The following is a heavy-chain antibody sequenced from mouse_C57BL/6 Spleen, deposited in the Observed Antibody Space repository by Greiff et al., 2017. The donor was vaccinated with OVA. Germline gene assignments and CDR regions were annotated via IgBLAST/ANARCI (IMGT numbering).Heavy chain of an antibody. CDR1: GYAFSSSW. Sequence: QVQLQQSGPEPVKPGASVKISCKASGYAFSSSWMNWVKQRPGKGLEWIGRIYPGDGDTNYNGKFKGKATLTADKSSSTAYRQLSSLTSEDSAVYFCARDYYGRGCFDYWGQGTTLTVSS. V-gene: IGHV1-82*01. CDR2: IYPGDGDT. J-gene: IGHJ2*01. D-gene: IGHD1-1*01. CDR3: ARDYYGRGCFDY.